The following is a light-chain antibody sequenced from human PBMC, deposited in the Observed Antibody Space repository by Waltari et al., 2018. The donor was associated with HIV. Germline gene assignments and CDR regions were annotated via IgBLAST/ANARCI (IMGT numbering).Light chain of an antibody. J-gene: IGKJ4*01. CDR2: EVS. CDR3: QQYDNSFPLT. V-gene: IGKV3-20*01. CDR1: QAIPSNF. Sequence: VLTQSPGTLSLSQGTGASLSCRASQAIPSNFLAWYQQRPGQTPRLLIYEVSRRAAGVPGRFSGSGSATDFTLTIARLEPEDFAVYYCQQYDNSFPLTFGGGTKVEI.